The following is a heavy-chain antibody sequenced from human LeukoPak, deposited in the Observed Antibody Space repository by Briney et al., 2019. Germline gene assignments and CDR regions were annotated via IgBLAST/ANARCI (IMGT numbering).Heavy chain of an antibody. CDR1: GGSISSGSY. V-gene: IGHV4-61*02. CDR2: IYTGGST. D-gene: IGHD4-17*01. J-gene: IGHJ6*03. Sequence: SETLSLTCTVYGGSISSGSYWSWIRQPAGKGLEWIARIYTGGSTDYNPSLQSRVSISLDTSKNQFSLKLTSVTAADTALYYCARERGVLYGDYGYYYYYMDVWGRGTTVTISS. CDR3: ARERGVLYGDYGYYYYYMDV.